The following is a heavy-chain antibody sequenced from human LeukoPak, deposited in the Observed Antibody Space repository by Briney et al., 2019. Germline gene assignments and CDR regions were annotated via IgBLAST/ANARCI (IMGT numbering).Heavy chain of an antibody. J-gene: IGHJ4*02. D-gene: IGHD5-12*01. CDR3: ARGGDSGYDPINY. CDR2: IYYSGST. V-gene: IGHV4-59*01. Sequence: SETLSLTCTVSGGSISSYYWSWIRQPPGKGLEWIGYIYYSGSTNYNPSLKSRVTISVDTSKNQFSLKLSSVTAADTAVYYCARGGDSGYDPINYWGQGTLVTVSS. CDR1: GGSISSYY.